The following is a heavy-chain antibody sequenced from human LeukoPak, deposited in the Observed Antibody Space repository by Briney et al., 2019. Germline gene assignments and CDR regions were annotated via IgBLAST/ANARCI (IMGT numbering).Heavy chain of an antibody. CDR2: ISSDGTST. CDR1: GFTFSSYW. J-gene: IGHJ4*02. V-gene: IGHV3-74*03. CDR3: APEGGYSYDY. D-gene: IGHD5-18*01. Sequence: GGSLRLSCAASGFTFSSYWMHWVRQVPGKGLVWVSRISSDGTSTTYADSVMGRFTVSRDNAKNTLYLQMNSLRAEDTAVYCCAPEGGYSYDYWGQGTLVTVSS.